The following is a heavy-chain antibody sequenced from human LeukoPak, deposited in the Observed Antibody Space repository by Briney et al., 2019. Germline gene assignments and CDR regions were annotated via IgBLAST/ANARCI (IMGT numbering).Heavy chain of an antibody. CDR3: ARDLKDSGGLSYYYMDV. V-gene: IGHV1-46*01. J-gene: IGHJ6*03. CDR1: GYTFTSYH. Sequence: ASVKVSCKASGYTFTSYHMHWVRQAPGQGLEWMGIINPSGGTTNYAQKFRGRVTMTRDMSTSTVYMELSSLRSEDTAVYYCARDLKDSGGLSYYYMDVWGKGTTVTVSS. D-gene: IGHD4/OR15-4a*01. CDR2: INPSGGTT.